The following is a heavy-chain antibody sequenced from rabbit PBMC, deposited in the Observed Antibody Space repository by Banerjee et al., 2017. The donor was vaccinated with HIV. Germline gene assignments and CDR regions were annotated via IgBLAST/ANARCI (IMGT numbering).Heavy chain of an antibody. CDR1: GFSFSSSYW. CDR2: IYTGSGST. Sequence: EESGGDLVKPEGSLTLTCTASGFSFSSSYWIWWVRQAPGKGLEWIGWIYTGSGSTYYANWAKGRFTISKTSSTTVTLQMTSLTAADTATYFCARDRTGSSIYFNLWGQGTLVTVS. CDR3: ARDRTGSSIYFNL. J-gene: IGHJ4*01. V-gene: IGHV1S45*01. D-gene: IGHD8-1*01.